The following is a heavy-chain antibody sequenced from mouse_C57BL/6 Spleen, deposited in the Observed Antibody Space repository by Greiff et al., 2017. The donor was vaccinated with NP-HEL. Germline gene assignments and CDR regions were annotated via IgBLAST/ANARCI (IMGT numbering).Heavy chain of an antibody. J-gene: IGHJ4*01. CDR1: GYAFSSYW. D-gene: IGHD1-1*01. V-gene: IGHV1-80*01. CDR2: IYPGDGDT. Sequence: VKLQESGAELVKPGASVKISCKASGYAFSSYWMNWVKQRPGKGLEWIGQIYPGDGDTNYNGKFKGKATLTADKSSSTAYMQLSSLTSEDSAVYFCARYYGSSYDYAMDYWGQGTSVTVSS. CDR3: ARYYGSSYDYAMDY.